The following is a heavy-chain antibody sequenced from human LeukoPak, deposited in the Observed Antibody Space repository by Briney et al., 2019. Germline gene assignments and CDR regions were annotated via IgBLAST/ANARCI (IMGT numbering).Heavy chain of an antibody. CDR1: GFTFSSYS. CDR2: ISSSGSTI. J-gene: IGHJ4*02. CDR3: ARAKSYHSGHQYYFDY. Sequence: GGSLRLSCAASGFTFSSYSMNWVRQAPGKGLEWVSYISSSGSTIYYADSVKGRFTISRDNAKNSLYLQMNSLRAEDTAVYYCARAKSYHSGHQYYFDYWGQGTLVTVSS. V-gene: IGHV3-48*04. D-gene: IGHD5-12*01.